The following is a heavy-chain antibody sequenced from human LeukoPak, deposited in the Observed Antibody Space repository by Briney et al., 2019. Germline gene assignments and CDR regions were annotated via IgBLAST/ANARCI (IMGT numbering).Heavy chain of an antibody. Sequence: SETLSLTCTVSGGSISNSGYYWGWVRQPPGKGLEWIATIYYSGSTYYNPSLKSRVTISVDTSKNQFSLKLSSVTAADTAMYFCARLRHTSDFFYGFDYWGQGTLVTVST. CDR3: ARLRHTSDFFYGFDY. CDR1: GGSISNSGYY. V-gene: IGHV4-39*01. J-gene: IGHJ4*02. D-gene: IGHD3-22*01. CDR2: IYYSGST.